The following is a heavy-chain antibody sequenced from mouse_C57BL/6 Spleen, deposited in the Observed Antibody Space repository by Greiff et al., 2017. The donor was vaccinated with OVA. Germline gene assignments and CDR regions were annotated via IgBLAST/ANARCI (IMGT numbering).Heavy chain of an antibody. Sequence: QVQLQQPGAELVRPGTSVKLSCKASGYTFTSYWMHWVKQRPGQGLEWIGVIDPSDSYTNYNPKFKGKATLTVDTSSSTAYMQLSSLTSEDSAVYYCASLYYGSSPFAYWGQGTLVTVSA. CDR2: IDPSDSYT. D-gene: IGHD1-1*01. CDR1: GYTFTSYW. V-gene: IGHV1-59*01. CDR3: ASLYYGSSPFAY. J-gene: IGHJ3*01.